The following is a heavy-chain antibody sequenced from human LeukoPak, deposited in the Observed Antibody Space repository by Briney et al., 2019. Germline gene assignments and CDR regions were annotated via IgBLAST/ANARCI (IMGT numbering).Heavy chain of an antibody. D-gene: IGHD3-10*01. CDR2: IYPGDSDT. CDR1: GYSFTSYC. CDR3: ARFDYYGSGSYFDLDY. Sequence: GGSLRLSCKGSGYSFTSYCIGWVRQMPGKGLEWMGIIYPGDSDTRYSPSFQGQVTISADKSISTAYLQWSSLKASDTAMYYCARFDYYGSGSYFDLDYWGQGTLVTVSS. V-gene: IGHV5-51*01. J-gene: IGHJ4*02.